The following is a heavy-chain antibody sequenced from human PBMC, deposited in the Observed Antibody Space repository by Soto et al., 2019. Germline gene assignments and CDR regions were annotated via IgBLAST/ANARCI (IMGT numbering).Heavy chain of an antibody. J-gene: IGHJ3*02. CDR3: TKEKAVIHSGYDAFDI. Sequence: LRLSCAASGFTFSSYEMDWVRQAPGKGLEWVAHISSSSTITYYGDSVKGRFTISRDNADNSLYLQMNSLRAEDTAVYYCTKEKAVIHSGYDAFDIWGRGTMVTV. D-gene: IGHD5-12*01. CDR1: GFTFSSYE. V-gene: IGHV3-48*03. CDR2: ISSSSTIT.